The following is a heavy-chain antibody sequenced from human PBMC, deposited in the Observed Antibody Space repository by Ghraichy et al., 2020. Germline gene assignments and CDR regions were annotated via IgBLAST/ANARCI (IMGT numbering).Heavy chain of an antibody. Sequence: SETLSLTCTVSGDSISDYYWTWLRQAPGKGLDWIGHIHHTGSTEYNPSLQSRLTISLDTSTNQFTLSLRSVSAADTAVYYCVRNRGFAYASGDYFGLDVWGQGTKVTVSS. V-gene: IGHV4-59*13. CDR3: VRNRGFAYASGDYFGLDV. J-gene: IGHJ6*02. D-gene: IGHD3-10*01. CDR2: IHHTGST. CDR1: GDSISDYY.